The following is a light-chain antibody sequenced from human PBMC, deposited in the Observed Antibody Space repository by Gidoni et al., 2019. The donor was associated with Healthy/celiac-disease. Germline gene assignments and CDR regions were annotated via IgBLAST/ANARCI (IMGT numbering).Light chain of an antibody. CDR2: AAS. CDR1: QDIGTW. Sequence: IRMTQSPSSVSASVGDRVTISCRASQDIGTWVAWYQQTPGKAPKLLVYAASNLDTGVPSRFSGGGSGTDFTLTINSLQPEDFATYYCQQANTFPRTFGGGTRVEIK. V-gene: IGKV1D-12*01. J-gene: IGKJ4*01. CDR3: QQANTFPRT.